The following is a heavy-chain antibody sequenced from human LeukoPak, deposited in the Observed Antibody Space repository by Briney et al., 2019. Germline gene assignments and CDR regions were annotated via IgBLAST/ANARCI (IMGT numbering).Heavy chain of an antibody. Sequence: ASVKVSCKASGYTFTSYGISWVRQAPGQGLEWMGWISAYNGNTNYAQKLQGRVTMTTDTSTSTAYMELRSLRSDDTAVYYCARDLGVDYYDSIGYYDYWGQGTLVTVSS. V-gene: IGHV1-18*01. CDR1: GYTFTSYG. J-gene: IGHJ4*02. D-gene: IGHD3-22*01. CDR3: ARDLGVDYYDSIGYYDY. CDR2: ISAYNGNT.